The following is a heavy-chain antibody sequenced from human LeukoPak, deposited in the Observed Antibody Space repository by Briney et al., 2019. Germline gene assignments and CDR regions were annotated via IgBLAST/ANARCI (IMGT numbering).Heavy chain of an antibody. D-gene: IGHD3-3*01. V-gene: IGHV3-23*01. CDR3: AKGSGVTIFVRWFDP. J-gene: IGHJ5*02. CDR1: GFTFSSYA. Sequence: GGSLRLSCAASGFTFSSYAMSWVRQAPGKGLERVSAISGSGGSTYYADSVKGRFTISRDNSKNTLYLQMNSLRAEDTAVYYCAKGSGVTIFVRWFDPWGQGTLVTVSS. CDR2: ISGSGGST.